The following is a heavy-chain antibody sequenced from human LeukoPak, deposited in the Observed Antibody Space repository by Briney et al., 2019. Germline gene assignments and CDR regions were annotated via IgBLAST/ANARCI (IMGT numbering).Heavy chain of an antibody. CDR1: GFTFSDHH. Sequence: PGGSLRLSCAASGFTFSDHHMTWIRQAPGQGLEWISYISGDGETIYFTDSVKGRFSVSRDNAKSSLYLQMDRLRVDDTAVYYCARTYGYYYYFLDVWGKGSTAIVS. V-gene: IGHV3-11*01. D-gene: IGHD3-10*01. CDR2: ISGDGETI. J-gene: IGHJ6*03. CDR3: ARTYGYYYYFLDV.